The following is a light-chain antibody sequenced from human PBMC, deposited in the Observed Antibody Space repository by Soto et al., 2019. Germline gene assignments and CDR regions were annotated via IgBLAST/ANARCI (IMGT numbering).Light chain of an antibody. J-gene: IGKJ4*01. CDR2: GAS. CDR1: QSVSNN. CDR3: QQYNTWSPLS. V-gene: IGKV3-15*01. Sequence: EIVMTQSPATLSVSPGERATLSCRASQSVSNNLAWYQQKPGQAPRLRIYGASTRTTGIPARFSGSGSGTEFPPSVSRLQSKDFAVYSCQQYNTWSPLSFGGGTKVETK.